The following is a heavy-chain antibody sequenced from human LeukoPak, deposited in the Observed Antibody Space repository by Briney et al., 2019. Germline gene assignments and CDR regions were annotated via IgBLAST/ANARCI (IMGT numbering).Heavy chain of an antibody. CDR2: FDPEDGET. D-gene: IGHD3-10*01. V-gene: IGHV1-24*01. J-gene: IGHJ4*02. CDR1: GYTLTELS. CDR3: ATEWRGYYGSGTPARY. Sequence: ASVKVSCKVSGYTLTELSMHWVRQAPGKGLEWRGGFDPEDGETIYAQNSQGRVTMTEDTSTDTAYMELSSLRSEDTAVYYCATEWRGYYGSGTPARYWGQGTLVTVSS.